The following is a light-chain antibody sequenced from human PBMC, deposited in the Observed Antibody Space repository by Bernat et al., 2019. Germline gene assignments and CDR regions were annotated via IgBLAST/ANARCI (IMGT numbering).Light chain of an antibody. CDR3: SSYTSNSTLV. Sequence: QSALTQPASVSGSPGQSITISCTGTSSDVGGYNYVSSYQQHPGRAPKLMIYDVRDRPSGISNHFSGSKSGNTASLTIYGLLAEDEADYYCSSYTSNSTLVFGGGTRLTVL. CDR1: SSDVGGYNY. CDR2: DVR. J-gene: IGLJ3*02. V-gene: IGLV2-14*03.